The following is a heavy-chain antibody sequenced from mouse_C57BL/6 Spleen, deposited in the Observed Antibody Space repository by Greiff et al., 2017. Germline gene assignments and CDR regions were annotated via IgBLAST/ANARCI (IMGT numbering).Heavy chain of an antibody. V-gene: IGHV1-9*01. CDR3: ARKVYCGYDDWYFEV. J-gene: IGHJ1*03. Sequence: VPLQQSGAELMKPGASVKLSCKATGYTFTGYWIEWVKQRPGHGLEWIGEILPGSGSTYYNEKFKGKATFTADTSSDTAYMQLSSLTTEDSAIYYCARKVYCGYDDWYFEVWGTGTTVTVSS. D-gene: IGHD2-2*01. CDR1: GYTFTGYW. CDR2: ILPGSGST.